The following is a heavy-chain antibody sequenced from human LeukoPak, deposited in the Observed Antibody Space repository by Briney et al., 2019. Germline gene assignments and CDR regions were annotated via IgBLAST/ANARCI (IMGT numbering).Heavy chain of an antibody. Sequence: SETLSLTCSVSGGSISNYYWTWIRQPPGKGLEWIGYIYSSGNTNYNPSLNSRVTISLDTSKNQFSLMLRSLTAADTAVYYCARRYTASPGERFDYWGQGTLVTVSS. CDR3: ARRYTASPGERFDY. CDR1: GGSISNYY. D-gene: IGHD2-2*02. V-gene: IGHV4-59*08. CDR2: IYSSGNT. J-gene: IGHJ4*02.